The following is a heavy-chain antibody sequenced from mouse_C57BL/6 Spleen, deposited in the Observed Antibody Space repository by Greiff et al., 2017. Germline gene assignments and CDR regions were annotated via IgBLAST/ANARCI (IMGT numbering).Heavy chain of an antibody. J-gene: IGHJ1*01. CDR1: EYEFPSHD. CDR3: ARQNYGSIYGNFDV. Sequence: EVQRVESGGGFVQPGESLKLSCASNEYEFPSHDMSWVRNTPEKQLELVAAINSDGGSTYYPDTRESRFIISRDNTKKTLYLQMSRLRSEDTAVYYCARQNYGSIYGNFDVRGAGTTVTVSS. CDR2: INSDGGST. D-gene: IGHD1-1*01. V-gene: IGHV5-2*01.